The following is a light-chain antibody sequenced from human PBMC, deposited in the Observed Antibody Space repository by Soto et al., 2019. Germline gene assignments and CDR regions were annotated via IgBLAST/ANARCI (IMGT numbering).Light chain of an antibody. Sequence: DIQMTQSPSALSASVGDRATITCRASQSITGWLAWFQQKPGKAPKLLIYDASSLESGVPSRFSGSGSGTEFTLTISSLQPDDFATYYCQQYNSYWTFGQGTKVDNK. CDR2: DAS. CDR3: QQYNSYWT. J-gene: IGKJ1*01. V-gene: IGKV1-5*01. CDR1: QSITGW.